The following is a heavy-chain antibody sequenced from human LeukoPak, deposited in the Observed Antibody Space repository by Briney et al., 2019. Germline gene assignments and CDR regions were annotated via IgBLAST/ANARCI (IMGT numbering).Heavy chain of an antibody. J-gene: IGHJ4*02. D-gene: IGHD6-19*01. Sequence: ASVKVSCKASGNTFSNYGISWVRQAPGQGLEWMGWISGFNGYTRYAQNLQGRVTMTTDTFTSTAYMELRSLISDDTAVYYCARDQGYTSEWLDYWGQGTLVTVSS. CDR1: GNTFSNYG. CDR2: ISGFNGYT. CDR3: ARDQGYTSEWLDY. V-gene: IGHV1-18*01.